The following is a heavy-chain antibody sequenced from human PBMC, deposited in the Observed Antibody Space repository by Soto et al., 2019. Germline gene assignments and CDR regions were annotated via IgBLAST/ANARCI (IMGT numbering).Heavy chain of an antibody. CDR3: ARDQAVAGFDV. J-gene: IGHJ4*02. CDR2: ITPILRTR. Sequence: QVQLVQSGAAVKKPGSSVKVSCKASGGTFSTYTFTWVRQAPGQGLEWMGGITPILRTRHYAQKFQGRVTITAEDSTRTLYMELSTLRSADTAVYYCARDQAVAGFDVWGQGTLVTVSS. V-gene: IGHV1-69*01. D-gene: IGHD6-19*01. CDR1: GGTFSTYT.